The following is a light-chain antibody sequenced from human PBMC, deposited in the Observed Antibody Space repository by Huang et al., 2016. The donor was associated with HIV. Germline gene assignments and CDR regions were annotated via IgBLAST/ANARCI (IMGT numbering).Light chain of an antibody. Sequence: EIVLTQSPGTLSFSPGERATLSCRASPSISADYLAWYQQNPGQAPRLLIYAASSTATGIPDRFSGSGSGTDFTLTIYRLEPEDFAVYFCQQYAGSPWTFGQGTKVEIK. V-gene: IGKV3-20*01. CDR1: PSISADY. CDR3: QQYAGSPWT. J-gene: IGKJ1*01. CDR2: AAS.